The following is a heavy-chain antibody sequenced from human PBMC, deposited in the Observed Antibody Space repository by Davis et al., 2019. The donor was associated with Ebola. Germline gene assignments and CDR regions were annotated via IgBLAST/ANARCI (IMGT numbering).Heavy chain of an antibody. CDR1: GYSFTSYW. CDR3: ARGTDGYNPGGYFDS. CDR2: IYPGDSDT. J-gene: IGHJ4*02. Sequence: GESLKISCKGSGYSFTSYWIGWVRQMPGKGLEWMGIIYPGDSDTRYSPSFQGQVTISADKSNSTAYLQWSSLKASDTAMYYCARGTDGYNPGGYFDSWGRGTLVTVSS. V-gene: IGHV5-51*01. D-gene: IGHD5-24*01.